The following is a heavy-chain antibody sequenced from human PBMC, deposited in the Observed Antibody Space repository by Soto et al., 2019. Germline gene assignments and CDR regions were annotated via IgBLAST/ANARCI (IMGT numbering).Heavy chain of an antibody. CDR3: AKPPGSAGYDS. J-gene: IGHJ4*02. Sequence: FLRLSCAASGFTFSIYAMSCVIKATGKGLEWVESISGRGGSSYYADSMKGRFTISRDNTKNTLYQQMNRMRAEDTAVYYCAKPPGSAGYDSWGQGTLVTVSS. CDR2: ISGRGGSS. V-gene: IGHV3-23*01. CDR1: GFTFSIYA. D-gene: IGHD6-13*01.